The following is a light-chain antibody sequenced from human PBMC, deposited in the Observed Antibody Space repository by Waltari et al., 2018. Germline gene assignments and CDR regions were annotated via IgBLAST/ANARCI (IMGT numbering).Light chain of an antibody. CDR2: EVY. Sequence: QSALTQPASVSGSPGQSITISCTGTSRDVGGYNFVSWYQQHPGKVPKPIFYEVYNPASGVSYRFCGSKSGITASLTISGLQAEDEADYYCSSYTSSSTGIFGGGTKLTVL. CDR3: SSYTSSSTGI. V-gene: IGLV2-14*01. J-gene: IGLJ2*01. CDR1: SRDVGGYNF.